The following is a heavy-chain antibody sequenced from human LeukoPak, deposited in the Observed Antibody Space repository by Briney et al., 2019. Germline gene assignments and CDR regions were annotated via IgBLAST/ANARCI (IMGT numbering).Heavy chain of an antibody. J-gene: IGHJ4*02. V-gene: IGHV3-30*02. D-gene: IGHD1-1*01. CDR1: GFTFSSFG. CDR2: IRYTGTNK. CDR3: AKDPGDHHFDY. Sequence: TGGSLRLSCAASGFTFSSFGMHWVRQAPGKGLEWVTFIRYTGTNKYYADSVKGRFTISRDNSKNTLYLQMNNLRAEDTAVYYCAKDPGDHHFDYWGQGTLVTVSS.